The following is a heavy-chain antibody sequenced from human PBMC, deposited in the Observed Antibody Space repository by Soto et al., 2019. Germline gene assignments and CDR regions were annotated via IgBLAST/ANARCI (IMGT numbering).Heavy chain of an antibody. CDR3: ASHSSGYYPFDY. Sequence: GASVKVSCKASGYTFTGYYMHWVRQAPGQGLEWMGWINPNSGGTNYAQKLQGRVTMTRDTSISTAYMELSRLRSDDTAVYYCASHSSGYYPFDYWGQGTLVTVSS. D-gene: IGHD3-22*01. CDR2: INPNSGGT. V-gene: IGHV1-2*02. J-gene: IGHJ4*02. CDR1: GYTFTGYY.